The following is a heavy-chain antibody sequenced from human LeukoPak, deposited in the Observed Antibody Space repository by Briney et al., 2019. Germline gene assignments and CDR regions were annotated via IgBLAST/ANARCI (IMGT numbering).Heavy chain of an antibody. V-gene: IGHV4-59*01. J-gene: IGHJ6*02. Sequence: SETLSLTCTVSGGSISTYYGNWIRQAPGKGLEWIGYIYYSGSTNYNPSLKSRVAMSVDTSRSQFSLKLSSVTAADTAVYYCARDLGPDYYYYGMDVWGQGTTVTVSS. CDR3: ARDLGPDYYYYGMDV. D-gene: IGHD3-16*01. CDR2: IYYSGST. CDR1: GGSISTYY.